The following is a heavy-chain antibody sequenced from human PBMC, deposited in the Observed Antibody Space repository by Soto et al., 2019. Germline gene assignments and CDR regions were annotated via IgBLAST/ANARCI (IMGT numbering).Heavy chain of an antibody. Sequence: PSETLSLTCTVSGGSVSSGSYYWSWIRQPPGKGLEWIGYIYYSGSTNYNPSLKSRVTISVDTSKNQFSLKLSSVTAADTAVYYCARVAPKLRFLEWLPRSYYYGMDVWGQGTTVTVSS. CDR2: IYYSGST. D-gene: IGHD3-3*01. CDR1: GGSVSSGSYY. V-gene: IGHV4-61*01. CDR3: ARVAPKLRFLEWLPRSYYYGMDV. J-gene: IGHJ6*02.